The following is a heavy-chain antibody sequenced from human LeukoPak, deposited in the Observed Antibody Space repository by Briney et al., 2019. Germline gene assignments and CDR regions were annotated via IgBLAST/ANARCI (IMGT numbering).Heavy chain of an antibody. CDR2: IYYSGST. Sequence: SETLSLTCTVSGGSISSYYWSWIRQLPGKGLEWIGYIYYSGSTNYNPSLKSRVTISVDTSKNQFSLKLSSVTAADTAVYYCARHGGLYGAAWFDPWGQGTLVTVSS. J-gene: IGHJ5*02. V-gene: IGHV4-59*08. D-gene: IGHD3-10*01. CDR3: ARHGGLYGAAWFDP. CDR1: GGSISSYY.